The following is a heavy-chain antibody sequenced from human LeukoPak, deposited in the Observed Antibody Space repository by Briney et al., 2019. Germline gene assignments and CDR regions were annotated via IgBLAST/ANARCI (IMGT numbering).Heavy chain of an antibody. CDR1: GFTFSNYV. CDR3: AKSYDYGSDSSYTSFDC. J-gene: IGHJ4*02. Sequence: GGSLRLSCAASGFTFSNYVMSWVRQAPGKGLEWVSAITSGYTTHYADSVKGRFTITRDNSKNTLYLQMNSLRAEDTARYYCAKSYDYGSDSSYTSFDCWGQGALATVSS. D-gene: IGHD3-10*01. V-gene: IGHV3-23*01. CDR2: ITSGYTT.